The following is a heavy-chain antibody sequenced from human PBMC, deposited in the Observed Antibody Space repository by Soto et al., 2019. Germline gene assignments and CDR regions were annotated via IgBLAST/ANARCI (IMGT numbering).Heavy chain of an antibody. J-gene: IGHJ6*02. CDR2: ISYDGIDE. CDR1: GSAFRTYG. V-gene: IGHV3-30*18. Sequence: GGSLRLSCAASGSAFRTYGMHWVRQAPGKGLEWVALISYDGIDEYYADSVKGRFTISRDNSKNTLYLQMNSLRAADTAVYYCAKVLPDDFWSGSSLVGMDVWGQGTTVTVSS. D-gene: IGHD3-3*01. CDR3: AKVLPDDFWSGSSLVGMDV.